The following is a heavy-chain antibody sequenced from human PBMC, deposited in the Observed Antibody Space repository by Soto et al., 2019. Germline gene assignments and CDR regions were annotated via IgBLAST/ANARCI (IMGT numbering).Heavy chain of an antibody. Sequence: PSETLSLTCSVSVVSISGSYWSWIRQSPGKGLEWLGYVYYTGSTNYSPSLRSRVSISVDTSKNEFSLRLSSVTAADTAVYFCARSVAVPGAHIDYWGQRTQGTV. CDR3: ARSVAVPGAHIDY. CDR2: VYYTGST. CDR1: VVSISGSY. V-gene: IGHV4-59*01. J-gene: IGHJ4*02. D-gene: IGHD6-19*01.